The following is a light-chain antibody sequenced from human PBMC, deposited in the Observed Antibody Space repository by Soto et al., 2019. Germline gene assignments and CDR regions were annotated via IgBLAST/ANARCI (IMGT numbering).Light chain of an antibody. J-gene: IGKJ3*01. Sequence: DIQMTQSPSSLYASVGDTVRISCQASQGMTHYLNWHQQKPGKAPRLLISAASTLEAGVPSLCTGGACGTHLTFTISSLQPEDPAIYYCQQYDGFPLTFGPGTTVGIK. CDR2: AAS. CDR1: QGMTHY. CDR3: QQYDGFPLT. V-gene: IGKV1-33*01.